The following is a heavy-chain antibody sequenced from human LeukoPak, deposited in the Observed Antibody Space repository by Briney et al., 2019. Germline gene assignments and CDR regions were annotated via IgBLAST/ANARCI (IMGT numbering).Heavy chain of an antibody. Sequence: GASVKVSCKASGGTFSSYAISWVRQAPGQGLEWMGGIIPIFGTANYAQKFQGRVTITADESTSTAYMELSSLRSEDTAVYYCARDRGVVPAAPGLGMDVWGQGTTVTVSS. V-gene: IGHV1-69*13. CDR3: ARDRGVVPAAPGLGMDV. CDR1: GGTFSSYA. J-gene: IGHJ6*02. D-gene: IGHD2-2*01. CDR2: IIPIFGTA.